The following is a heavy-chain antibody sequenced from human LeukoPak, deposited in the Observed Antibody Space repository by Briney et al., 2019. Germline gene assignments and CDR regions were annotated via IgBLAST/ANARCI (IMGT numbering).Heavy chain of an antibody. Sequence: PGGPPRLSCAASGFTFDDYGMTWVRQVPGKGLEWIAEINWIGDTTRYGDSVKGRFTISRDNAKNSLDLQINSLRVEDTAFYYCATNPPGRTYLQDWGQGTLVTVSS. D-gene: IGHD1-1*01. J-gene: IGHJ1*01. CDR2: INWIGDTT. V-gene: IGHV3-20*04. CDR3: ATNPPGRTYLQD. CDR1: GFTFDDYG.